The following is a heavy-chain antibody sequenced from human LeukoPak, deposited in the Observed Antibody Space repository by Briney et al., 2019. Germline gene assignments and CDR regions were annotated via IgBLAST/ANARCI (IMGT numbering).Heavy chain of an antibody. CDR3: CVPHEHAAMVWDY. CDR2: INTNTGNP. J-gene: IGHJ4*02. D-gene: IGHD5-18*01. Sequence: GASVKVSCKASGYTSTSYAMNWVRQAPGQGLEWMGWINTNTGNPTYAQGFTGRFVFSLDTSVSTAYLQISSLKAEDTAVYYCCVPHEHAAMVWDYWGQGTLVTVSS. V-gene: IGHV7-4-1*02. CDR1: GYTSTSYA.